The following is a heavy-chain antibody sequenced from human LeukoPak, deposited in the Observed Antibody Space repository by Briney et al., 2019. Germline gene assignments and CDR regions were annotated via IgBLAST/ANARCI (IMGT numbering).Heavy chain of an antibody. Sequence: LPGGSLRLSCAASGFTLSSYAMSWVRRAPGEGLEWVSAISGSGGSTYYADSVKGRFTISRDNSKNTLYLQMNSLRAEDTAVYYCAKDLVGANNYWGQGTLVTVSS. CDR1: GFTLSSYA. CDR2: ISGSGGST. D-gene: IGHD1-26*01. V-gene: IGHV3-23*01. J-gene: IGHJ4*02. CDR3: AKDLVGANNY.